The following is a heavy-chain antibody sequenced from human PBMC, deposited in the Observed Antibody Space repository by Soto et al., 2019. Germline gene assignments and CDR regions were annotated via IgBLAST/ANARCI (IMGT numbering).Heavy chain of an antibody. Sequence: GGSLKISCKGSWYSLTRYLMGWGRQMPGKRLEWMGIIYPGDSDTRYSPSFQGQVTISADKSISTAYLQWSSLKASDTAMYYCASTYSYASGYYYYGMDVWGQGTTVTVS. CDR3: ASTYSYASGYYYYGMDV. D-gene: IGHD5-18*01. J-gene: IGHJ6*02. CDR1: WYSLTRYL. CDR2: IYPGDSDT. V-gene: IGHV5-51*01.